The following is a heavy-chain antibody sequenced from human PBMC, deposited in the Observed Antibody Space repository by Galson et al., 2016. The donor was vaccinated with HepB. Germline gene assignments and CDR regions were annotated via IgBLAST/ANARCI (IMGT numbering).Heavy chain of an antibody. CDR3: ATSGYSGYDRWFDP. J-gene: IGHJ5*02. D-gene: IGHD5-12*01. V-gene: IGHV1-69*13. Sequence: SVKVSCKASGYTFTNYGISRVRQAPGQGLEWMGGIIPIFGTANYAQKFQGRVTITADESTSTAYMELSSLRSEDTAVYYCATSGYSGYDRWFDPWGQGTLVTVSS. CDR2: IIPIFGTA. CDR1: GYTFTNYG.